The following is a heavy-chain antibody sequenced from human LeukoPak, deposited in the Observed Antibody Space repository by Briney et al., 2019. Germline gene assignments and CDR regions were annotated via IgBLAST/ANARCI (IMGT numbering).Heavy chain of an antibody. CDR3: ARDPWDYYGSGSYYYYYGMDV. D-gene: IGHD3-10*01. V-gene: IGHV4-59*12. CDR1: GGSISSYY. J-gene: IGHJ6*02. CDR2: IYYSGST. Sequence: PSETLSLTCTVSGGSISSYYWSWIRQPPGKGLEWIGYIYYSGSTNYNPSLKSRVTMSVDTSKNQFSLKLSSVTAADTAVYYCARDPWDYYGSGSYYYYYGMDVWGQGTTVTVSS.